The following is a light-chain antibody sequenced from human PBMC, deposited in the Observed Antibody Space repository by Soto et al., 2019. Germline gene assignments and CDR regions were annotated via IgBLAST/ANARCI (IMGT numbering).Light chain of an antibody. CDR2: GAS. CDR1: QSVSSNY. CDR3: QQYGSSAS. J-gene: IGKJ3*01. V-gene: IGKV3-20*01. Sequence: EIVLTQSPGTLSLSPGERATLSCRASQSVSSNYLAWYQQKPGQAPRLLIYGASSRATGIPDRFSGSGSGTDFTLTISRLEPEDFAVYYCQQYGSSASFGPGTKVDIK.